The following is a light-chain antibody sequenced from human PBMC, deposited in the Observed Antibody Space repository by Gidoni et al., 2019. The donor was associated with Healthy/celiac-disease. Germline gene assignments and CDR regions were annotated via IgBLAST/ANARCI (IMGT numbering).Light chain of an antibody. CDR2: KAS. Sequence: DIQMTQSPSTLSASVGDRVTITCRASQSISSWLAWYQQKPGKAPKLLIYKASSLESGVPSRSSGSGSGTEFTLTISSLQPDDFATYYCQQYNSYSRTFXQXTKVEIK. V-gene: IGKV1-5*03. CDR1: QSISSW. CDR3: QQYNSYSRT. J-gene: IGKJ1*01.